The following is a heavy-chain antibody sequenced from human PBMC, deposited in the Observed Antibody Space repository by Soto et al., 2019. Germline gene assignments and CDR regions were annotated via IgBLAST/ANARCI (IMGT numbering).Heavy chain of an antibody. J-gene: IGHJ3*01. Sequence: ASVKVSCKASVFRFSDYGFNWLRQAPGQGLEWMGWISAFNGNTETAQGLQDRVTMTTDSSTTTAHMDLTNLTTDDTAVYYCARSYYLADAFDVWGQGTMVTVSS. D-gene: IGHD3-16*01. CDR2: ISAFNGNT. V-gene: IGHV1-18*01. CDR3: ARSYYLADAFDV. CDR1: VFRFSDYG.